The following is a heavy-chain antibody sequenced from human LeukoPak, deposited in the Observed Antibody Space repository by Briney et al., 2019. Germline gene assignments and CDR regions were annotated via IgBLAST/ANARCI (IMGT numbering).Heavy chain of an antibody. J-gene: IGHJ4*02. CDR2: ISSTSSYI. CDR1: GFSFSSYS. Sequence: GGSLRLSCAASGFSFSSYSMNWVRQAPGKGLEWVSSISSTSSYIYYADSVKGRFTISRDNSKNTLYLQMNSLRAEDTAVYYCAKSPPRPGGATPADYWGQGTLVTVSS. CDR3: AKSPPRPGGATPADY. D-gene: IGHD1-26*01. V-gene: IGHV3-21*04.